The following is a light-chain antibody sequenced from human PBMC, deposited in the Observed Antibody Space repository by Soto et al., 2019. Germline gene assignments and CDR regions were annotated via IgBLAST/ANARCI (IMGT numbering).Light chain of an antibody. Sequence: DIQMTQSPSSLSASVGDRVTITCRASQGISNYLAWHQQRPGKVPKLLMYAASTLQSGVPSRFSGSGSGTDLTITISSLQPEDVATYYCQRYNGAKWTFGQGTKVEIK. V-gene: IGKV1-27*01. CDR2: AAS. CDR3: QRYNGAKWT. CDR1: QGISNY. J-gene: IGKJ1*01.